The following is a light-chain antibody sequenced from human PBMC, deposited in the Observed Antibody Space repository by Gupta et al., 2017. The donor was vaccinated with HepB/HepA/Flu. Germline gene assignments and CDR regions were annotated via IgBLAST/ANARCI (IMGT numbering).Light chain of an antibody. J-gene: IGKJ4*01. Sequence: ELLLTQPPGTLSLPPGERATLSCRASQSVSSSYLAWYQQKPGQAPRLLIYGTSSRATGLPARFSGRGAETDFTLTISRLEPEDVAVYYWQQYGSSPLTFGGGTKVEIK. CDR2: GTS. V-gene: IGKV3-20*01. CDR3: QQYGSSPLT. CDR1: QSVSSSY.